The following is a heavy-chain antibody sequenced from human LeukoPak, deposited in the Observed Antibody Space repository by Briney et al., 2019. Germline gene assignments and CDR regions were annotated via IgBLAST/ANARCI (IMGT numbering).Heavy chain of an antibody. CDR1: GGSIRSHY. CDR2: FSNSGNA. CDR3: ASQREEYCGGDCYSAYFDY. Sequence: SETLSLTCTVSGGSIRSHYWSWIRQPPGKELEWLASFSNSGNANYNPPLKSRVTISIDSSKNQLSLKLSSVTTADTAVYYCASQREEYCGGDCYSAYFDYWGQGTLVTVSS. V-gene: IGHV4-59*11. J-gene: IGHJ4*02. D-gene: IGHD2-21*02.